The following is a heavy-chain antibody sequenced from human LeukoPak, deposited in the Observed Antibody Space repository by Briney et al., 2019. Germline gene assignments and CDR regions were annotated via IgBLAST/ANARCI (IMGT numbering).Heavy chain of an antibody. J-gene: IGHJ4*02. CDR2: IKQEGSEK. Sequence: GGSLRLSCAASGFTFSRYWMSWVRQAPGKGLEWVANIKQEGSEKYYVDSVKGRFTISRDNVKNSLYLQVNSLRAEDTAVYYCAREGWAFGFYFDYWGQGTLVTVSS. D-gene: IGHD3-16*01. CDR3: AREGWAFGFYFDY. V-gene: IGHV3-7*01. CDR1: GFTFSRYW.